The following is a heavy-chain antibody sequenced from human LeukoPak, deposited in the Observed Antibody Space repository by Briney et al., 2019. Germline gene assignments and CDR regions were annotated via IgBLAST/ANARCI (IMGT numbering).Heavy chain of an antibody. Sequence: GGSLRLSCAASGFTFSTYDVHWVRQATGKGLEWVSAIGTAGHTYYPVSVEGRFTISRENAKNSLYLRMNSLRAGDTAVYYCARGPHCTTTTCYPYAMDVWGQGTTVTVSS. V-gene: IGHV3-13*01. CDR1: GFTFSTYD. CDR3: ARGPHCTTTTCYPYAMDV. J-gene: IGHJ6*02. CDR2: IGTAGHT. D-gene: IGHD2-2*01.